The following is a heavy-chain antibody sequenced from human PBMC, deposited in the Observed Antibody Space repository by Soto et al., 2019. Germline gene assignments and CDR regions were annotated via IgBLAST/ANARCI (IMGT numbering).Heavy chain of an antibody. CDR1: VFSLSTSGVG. D-gene: IGHD6-13*01. J-gene: IGHJ5*02. Sequence: SGPTLVNPTQTLTLTFIFSVFSLSTSGVGVGWIRQPPGKALEWLALIYWDDDKRYSPSLKSRLTITKDTSKNQVVLTMTNMDPVDTATYYCAQRRSGSSSGAWFDPWGQGTLGTVSS. CDR2: IYWDDDK. V-gene: IGHV2-5*02. CDR3: AQRRSGSSSGAWFDP.